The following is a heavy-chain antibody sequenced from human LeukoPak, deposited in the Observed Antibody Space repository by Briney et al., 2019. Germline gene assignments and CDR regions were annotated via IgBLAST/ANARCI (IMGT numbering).Heavy chain of an antibody. D-gene: IGHD3-16*01. Sequence: HSGGSLRLSCAASGFTFSSYAMSWVRQAPGKGLEWVSGLSGSGGSTYYADSVKGRFTISRDNSKNTLYLQMNSLRAEDTAVYYCAAGRVLYYFDYWGQGTLVTVSS. V-gene: IGHV3-23*01. CDR3: AAGRVLYYFDY. J-gene: IGHJ4*02. CDR1: GFTFSSYA. CDR2: LSGSGGST.